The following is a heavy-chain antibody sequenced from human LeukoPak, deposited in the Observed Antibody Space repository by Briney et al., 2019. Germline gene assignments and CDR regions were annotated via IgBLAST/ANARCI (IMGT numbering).Heavy chain of an antibody. CDR1: GGSFSGYY. V-gene: IGHV4-34*01. J-gene: IGHJ3*02. D-gene: IGHD1/OR15-1a*01. CDR2: INHSGST. CDR3: ARPELEQGAFDI. Sequence: PSETLSLTCAVYGGSFSGYYWSWIRQPPGKGLEWSGEINHSGSTNYNPSLKGRVTISVDTSKNQFSLKLSSVTAADTAVYYCARPELEQGAFDIWGQGTMVTVSS.